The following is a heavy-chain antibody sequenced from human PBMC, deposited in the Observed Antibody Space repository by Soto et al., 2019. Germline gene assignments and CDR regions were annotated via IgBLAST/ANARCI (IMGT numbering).Heavy chain of an antibody. Sequence: QVQLQESGPGLVKPSETLSLTCTVSGGSISTYYWSWIRQPPGKGLEWIGYIYKSGTTNYSPSLKSRVTMSVDTSKNQFSLRLSSMTAADTAVYFCATRVSGTFYGMDVWGQGTTVTVSS. V-gene: IGHV4-59*01. J-gene: IGHJ6*02. D-gene: IGHD1-26*01. CDR3: ATRVSGTFYGMDV. CDR2: IYKSGTT. CDR1: GGSISTYY.